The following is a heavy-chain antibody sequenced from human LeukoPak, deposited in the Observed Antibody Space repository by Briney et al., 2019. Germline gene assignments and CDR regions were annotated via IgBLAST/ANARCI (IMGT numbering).Heavy chain of an antibody. D-gene: IGHD2-2*01. CDR3: ARVGSVVPTADY. Sequence: GGSLRLSCAASGFTFRDYYMSWIRQAPGKGLEWVSYISSSGSTIYYADSVKGRFTISRDNAKNSLYLQMNSLRAEDTAVDYCARVGSVVPTADYWGQGTLVTVSS. V-gene: IGHV3-11*04. CDR2: ISSSGSTI. J-gene: IGHJ4*02. CDR1: GFTFRDYY.